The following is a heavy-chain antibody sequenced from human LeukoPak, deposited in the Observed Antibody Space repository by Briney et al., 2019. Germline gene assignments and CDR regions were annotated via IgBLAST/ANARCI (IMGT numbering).Heavy chain of an antibody. V-gene: IGHV3-11*01. Sequence: GGSLRLSCAASGFTFRKHYMSWIRQAPGRGPEWVAYIGASGSTIYYRDSVNGRLTISRDNAKNSLHLQMNSLRAEDTAVYYCAKDLREWYYDPNGNYFSYGMDVWGQGTTVVVSS. CDR2: IGASGSTI. D-gene: IGHD3-22*01. CDR1: GFTFRKHY. J-gene: IGHJ6*02. CDR3: AKDLREWYYDPNGNYFSYGMDV.